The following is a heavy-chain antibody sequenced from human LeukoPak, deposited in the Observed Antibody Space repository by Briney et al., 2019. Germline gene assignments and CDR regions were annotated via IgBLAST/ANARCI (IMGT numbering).Heavy chain of an antibody. CDR2: IRSSSSTM. J-gene: IGHJ4*02. D-gene: IGHD3-10*01. Sequence: TGGSLRLSCAASGFTFSSYSMTWVRQAPGKGLEWVSYIRSSSSTMYYADSVKGRFTISRDNAKNSLFLQMNSLRAEDTVVYYCARADYYGSGNYYTSDYWGQGTLVTVSS. V-gene: IGHV3-48*01. CDR1: GFTFSSYS. CDR3: ARADYYGSGNYYTSDY.